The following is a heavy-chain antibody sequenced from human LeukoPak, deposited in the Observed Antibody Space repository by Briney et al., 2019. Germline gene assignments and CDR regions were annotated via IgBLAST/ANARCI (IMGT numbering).Heavy chain of an antibody. J-gene: IGHJ5*02. V-gene: IGHV1-69*05. CDR2: IIPIFGTA. D-gene: IGHD1-14*01. CDR3: APETASNRYWFDP. Sequence: SVKVSCKTSGGTFSSYAISWVRQAPGQGLEWMGRIIPIFGTANYAQKFQGRVTITTDESTSTAYMELSSLRSEDTAVYYCAPETASNRYWFDPWGQGTLVTVSS. CDR1: GGTFSSYA.